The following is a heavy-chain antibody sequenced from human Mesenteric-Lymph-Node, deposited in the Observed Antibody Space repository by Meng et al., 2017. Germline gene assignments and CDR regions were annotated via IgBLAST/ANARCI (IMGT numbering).Heavy chain of an antibody. Sequence: QVQLVESGGGLVQPGGSLSLTCAVSGGSISSSNWWSGFRQPPGKGLEWIGEIYHSGSTNYNPSLKSRVTISVDKSKNQFSLNLSSVTAADTAVYYCARVGQWLPIDYWGQGTLVTVSS. CDR2: IYHSGST. V-gene: IGHV4-4*02. J-gene: IGHJ4*02. D-gene: IGHD6-19*01. CDR3: ARVGQWLPIDY. CDR1: GGSISSSNW.